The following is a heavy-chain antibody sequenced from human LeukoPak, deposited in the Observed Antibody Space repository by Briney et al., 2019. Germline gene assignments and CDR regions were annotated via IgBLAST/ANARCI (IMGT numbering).Heavy chain of an antibody. CDR3: SLARSEYHYGMDV. CDR1: GDSVSSISVA. J-gene: IGHJ6*02. Sequence: SHTLSLTCAISGDSVSSISVAWNWIRQSPSKGLEWLGRTYYRSKWYYEYAVSVKSRINISPDTSKNQFSLQLTSVTPEDTAVYYCSLARSEYHYGMDVWGQGTTVTVSS. V-gene: IGHV6-1*01. CDR2: TYYRSKWYY.